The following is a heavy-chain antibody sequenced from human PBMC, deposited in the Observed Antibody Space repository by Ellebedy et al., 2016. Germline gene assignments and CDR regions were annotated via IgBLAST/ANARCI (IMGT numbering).Heavy chain of an antibody. CDR1: RLTFSSYP. CDR3: ARDGFGDFGYYYGMDV. CDR2: ISSSSSTI. Sequence: GGSLRLSCAASRLTFSSYPMNWVRQAPGKGLEWVSYISSSSSTIYYADSVKGRFTISRDNSKNTLHLQMNSVRAEDTAVYYCARDGFGDFGYYYGMDVWGQGTTVTVSS. V-gene: IGHV3-48*01. J-gene: IGHJ6*02. D-gene: IGHD3-10*01.